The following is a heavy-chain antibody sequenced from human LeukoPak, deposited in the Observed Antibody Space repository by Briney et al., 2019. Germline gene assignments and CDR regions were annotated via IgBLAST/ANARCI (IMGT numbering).Heavy chain of an antibody. D-gene: IGHD2-15*01. CDR2: IYYSGSA. J-gene: IGHJ4*02. V-gene: IGHV4-39*01. CDR3: ARQVRGGSCYYFDY. Sequence: LETLSLTCTVSGGSISSSSYYWGWIRQPPGKGLEWIGSIYYSGSAYYNPSLKSRVTISVDTSKNQFSLKLSSVTAADTAVYYCARQVRGGSCYYFDYWGQGTLVTVSS. CDR1: GGSISSSSYY.